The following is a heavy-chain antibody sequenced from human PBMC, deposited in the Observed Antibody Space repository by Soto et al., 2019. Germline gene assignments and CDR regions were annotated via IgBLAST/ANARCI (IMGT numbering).Heavy chain of an antibody. V-gene: IGHV3-23*01. CDR1: GFTFSSDA. Sequence: EVQLLESGGGLVQPGGSLRLSCAASGFTFSSDAMSWVRQAPGKGLEWVSAISGSGGSTYYAHSVKGRFTISRDNTKHTLCLQMRSLGAEDTAVYYCAKDDCSSTSCYAGLNVDYWGQRTLVTVSS. CDR2: ISGSGGST. CDR3: AKDDCSSTSCYAGLNVDY. D-gene: IGHD2-2*01. J-gene: IGHJ4*02.